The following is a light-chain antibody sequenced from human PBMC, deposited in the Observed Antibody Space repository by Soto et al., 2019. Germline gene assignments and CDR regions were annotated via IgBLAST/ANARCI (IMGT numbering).Light chain of an antibody. Sequence: QSVLTQPPSVSAAPGQKVTISCSGSSSNIANNYVSWYQQLPGTAPKLLIYDNENRPSGIPDRFSGSKSGTSATLGITGLQTGDEADYYCGTWDNILRAVVFGGGTKLTVL. CDR3: GTWDNILRAVV. J-gene: IGLJ2*01. V-gene: IGLV1-51*01. CDR1: SSNIANNY. CDR2: DNE.